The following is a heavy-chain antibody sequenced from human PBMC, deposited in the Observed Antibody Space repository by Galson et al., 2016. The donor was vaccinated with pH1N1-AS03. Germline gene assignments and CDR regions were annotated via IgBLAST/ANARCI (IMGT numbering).Heavy chain of an antibody. CDR3: ARPLTSGFCSSGGLVCYGINPYYFDH. Sequence: SVKVSCKASGYVFSDYYIHWVRQAPGQGLEWMGWINPNSGGTLYAPKFQGRVTITRDTSIRTAFMEVTWLTSDDTAVYYCARPLTSGFCSSGGLVCYGINPYYFDHWGQGTLVTVSS. V-gene: IGHV1-2*02. CDR1: GYVFSDYY. D-gene: IGHD2-15*01. J-gene: IGHJ4*02. CDR2: INPNSGGT.